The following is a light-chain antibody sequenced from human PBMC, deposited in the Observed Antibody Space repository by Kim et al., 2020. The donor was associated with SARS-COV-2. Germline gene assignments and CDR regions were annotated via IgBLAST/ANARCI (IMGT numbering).Light chain of an antibody. CDR1: QSVSSY. J-gene: IGKJ2*01. Sequence: LSPGERGTLSCRASQSVSSYLAWYQQKPGQAPRLLIYDAFNRATGIPARFSGSGSGTDFTLTISSLEPEDFAVYYCQQRSNWPYTFGQGTKLEI. V-gene: IGKV3-11*01. CDR3: QQRSNWPYT. CDR2: DAF.